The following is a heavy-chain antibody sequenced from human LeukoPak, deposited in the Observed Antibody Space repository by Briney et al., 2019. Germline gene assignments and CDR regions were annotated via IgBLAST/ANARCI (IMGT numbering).Heavy chain of an antibody. J-gene: IGHJ5*02. V-gene: IGHV5-51*01. CDR3: ARRGLTIFGVVSWFDP. Sequence: GASLKISCKGSGSSFTSYWIGWVRQMPGKGLEWMGIIYPGDSDTRYSPSFQGQVTISADKSISTAYLQWSSLKASDTAMYYCARRGLTIFGVVSWFDPWGQGTLVTVSS. D-gene: IGHD3-3*01. CDR1: GSSFTSYW. CDR2: IYPGDSDT.